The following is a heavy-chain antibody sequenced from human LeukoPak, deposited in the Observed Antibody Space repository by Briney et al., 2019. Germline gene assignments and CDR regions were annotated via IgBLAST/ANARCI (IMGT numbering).Heavy chain of an antibody. Sequence: SETLSLTCAVYGGSFGGYYWSWIRQPPGKGLEWIGEINHSGSTNYNPSLKSRVTISVDTSKNQFSLKLSSVTAADTAVYYCARGARYSDAFDIWGQGTMVTVSS. D-gene: IGHD1-1*01. CDR2: INHSGST. J-gene: IGHJ3*02. CDR3: ARGARYSDAFDI. CDR1: GGSFGGYY. V-gene: IGHV4-34*01.